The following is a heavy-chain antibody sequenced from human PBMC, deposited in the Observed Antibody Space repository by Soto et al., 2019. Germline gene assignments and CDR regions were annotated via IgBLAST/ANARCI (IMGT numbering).Heavy chain of an antibody. J-gene: IGHJ4*02. V-gene: IGHV3-23*01. D-gene: IGHD3-10*01. CDR1: GFTFSTYA. CDR3: AKDGSNFGELID. Sequence: EVQLLESGGGLLQPGGSLRLSCAATGFTFSTYAMSWVRQAPGKGLEWVSSVSGGGGSTYYADSVKGRFTISRDNPKHTLYLQMNNLRAEDTAIYYCAKDGSNFGELIDWGQGTKVTVSS. CDR2: VSGGGGST.